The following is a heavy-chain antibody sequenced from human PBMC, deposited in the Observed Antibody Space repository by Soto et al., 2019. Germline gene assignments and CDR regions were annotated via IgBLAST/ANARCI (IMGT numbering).Heavy chain of an antibody. V-gene: IGHV1-8*01. CDR2: MNPNSGNT. J-gene: IGHJ4*02. CDR3: ARGEYCSGGSCYSGFDY. CDR1: GYTFTSYD. D-gene: IGHD2-15*01. Sequence: ASVKVSCKASGYTFTSYDINWVRQATGQGLEWMGWMNPNSGNTGYAQKFLGRVTMTRNTSISTAYMELSSLRSEDTAVYYCARGEYCSGGSCYSGFDYWGQGTLVTVSS.